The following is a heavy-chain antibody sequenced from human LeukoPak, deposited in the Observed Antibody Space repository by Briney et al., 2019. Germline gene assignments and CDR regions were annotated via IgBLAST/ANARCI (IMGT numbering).Heavy chain of an antibody. V-gene: IGHV4-61*02. CDR1: GGSISSGSYY. D-gene: IGHD3-10*01. CDR2: IYTSGST. J-gene: IGHJ5*02. CDR3: ARQVYYYGSGFDP. Sequence: PSQTLSLTCTVSGGSISSGSYYWSWIRQPAGKGLEWIGRIYTSGSTNYNPSLKSRVTISVDTSKNQFSLKLSSVTAADTAVYYCARQVYYYGSGFDPWGQGTLVTVSS.